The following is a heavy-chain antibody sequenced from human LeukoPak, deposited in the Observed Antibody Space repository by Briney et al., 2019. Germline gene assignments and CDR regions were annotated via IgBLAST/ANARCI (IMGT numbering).Heavy chain of an antibody. D-gene: IGHD4-17*01. V-gene: IGHV4-59*12. CDR3: TREYGFMTTVFHAFDI. J-gene: IGHJ3*02. CDR1: GGSISSYY. Sequence: PSETLSLTCTVSGGSISSYYWSWIRQPPGKGLEWIGSVYYSGNTYYNSSLKRRVNISVDTSKNQFSLKLSSVTAADTAIYYCTREYGFMTTVFHAFDIWGQGTMVTVSS. CDR2: VYYSGNT.